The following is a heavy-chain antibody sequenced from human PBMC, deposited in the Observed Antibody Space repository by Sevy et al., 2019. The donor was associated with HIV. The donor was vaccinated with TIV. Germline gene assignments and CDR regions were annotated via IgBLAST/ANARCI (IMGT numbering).Heavy chain of an antibody. D-gene: IGHD1-26*01. V-gene: IGHV4-4*07. CDR3: ARVGNEAARKPYYYYYYMDV. CDR2: IYTSGST. CDR1: GGSISSYY. Sequence: SETLSLTCTVSGGSISSYYWSWIRQPAGKGLEWIGRIYTSGSTNYNPSLKSRVTMSVDTSKNQFSLKLGSVTAADTAVYYCARVGNEAARKPYYYYYYMDVWGKGTTVTVSS. J-gene: IGHJ6*03.